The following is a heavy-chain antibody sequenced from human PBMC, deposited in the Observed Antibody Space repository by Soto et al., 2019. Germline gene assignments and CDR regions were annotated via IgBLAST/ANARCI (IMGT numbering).Heavy chain of an antibody. CDR1: GDSVSNHY. V-gene: IGHV4-4*07. Sequence: SETLSLTCTVSGDSVSNHYWNWIRQPAGQGLEWLGRLYYDERTNYNPSLKSRLTMSMDTSKNQFSLKLTSVTAADSAVYFCAREPLAHSYFDFWGQGILVTVSS. CDR3: AREPLAHSYFDF. J-gene: IGHJ4*02. CDR2: LYYDERT.